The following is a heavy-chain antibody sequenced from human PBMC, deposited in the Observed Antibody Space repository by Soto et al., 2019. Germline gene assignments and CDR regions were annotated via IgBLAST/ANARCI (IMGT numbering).Heavy chain of an antibody. CDR3: ATVAVVAGPFGRHNYMDA. J-gene: IGHJ6*03. CDR2: ISSTSDTI. Sequence: EVQLVESGGGLVQPGGSLRLSCAASGFTFSSYSMNWVRQAPGRGLEWVSYISSTSDTIYYADSVKGRFIISRDNAKNSLYLQMHSLRAEDTAVYYCATVAVVAGPFGRHNYMDAWGKGATVTVSS. CDR1: GFTFSSYS. D-gene: IGHD2-15*01. V-gene: IGHV3-48*01.